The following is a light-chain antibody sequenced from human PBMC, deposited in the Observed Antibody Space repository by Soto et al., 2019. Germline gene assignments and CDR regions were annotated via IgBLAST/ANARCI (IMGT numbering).Light chain of an antibody. V-gene: IGLV2-14*01. CDR1: SSDVGGYKY. CDR3: SSYTGSSTYV. J-gene: IGLJ1*01. Sequence: SALTQPASVSGSPGQSITISCTGTSSDVGGYKYVSWYQQHPGKAPKLMIYEVSNRPSGVSNRFSGSKSGNTASLTISGLQAEDEADYYCSSYTGSSTYVFGTGTKVTV. CDR2: EVS.